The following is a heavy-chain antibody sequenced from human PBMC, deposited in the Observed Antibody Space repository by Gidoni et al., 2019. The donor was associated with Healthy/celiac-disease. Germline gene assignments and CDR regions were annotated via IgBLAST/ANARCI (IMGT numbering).Heavy chain of an antibody. CDR1: GFTFDDYA. J-gene: IGHJ4*02. D-gene: IGHD1-26*01. Sequence: EVQLVESGGGLVQPGRSLRLSCAASGFTFDDYAMHWVRQAPGKGLEWVSGISWNSGSIGYADSVKGRFTISRDNAKNSLYLQMNSLRAEDTALYYCAKDMEWELLAGLDYWGQGTLVTVSS. CDR2: ISWNSGSI. CDR3: AKDMEWELLAGLDY. V-gene: IGHV3-9*01.